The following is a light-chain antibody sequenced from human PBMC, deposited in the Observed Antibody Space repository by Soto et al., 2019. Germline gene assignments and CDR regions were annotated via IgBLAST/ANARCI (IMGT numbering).Light chain of an antibody. CDR3: QQYGSSFT. J-gene: IGKJ3*01. CDR2: GAS. Sequence: EIVLTQSPGTLSLSPGETATLSCRASQSVDSSYLVWYQQKPGQAPRLLIYGASSRATGIPDRFSGSGSGXXXXXXXXXXXXXDFAVYYCQQYGSSFTFGPXTKVDIK. V-gene: IGKV3-20*01. CDR1: QSVDSSY.